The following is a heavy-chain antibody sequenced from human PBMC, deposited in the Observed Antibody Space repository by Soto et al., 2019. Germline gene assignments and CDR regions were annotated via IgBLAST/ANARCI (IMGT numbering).Heavy chain of an antibody. V-gene: IGHV3-23*01. D-gene: IGHD2-21*02. J-gene: IGHJ6*02. CDR3: AKASKVTSHYYGMDV. CDR1: GFTFNSYG. CDR2: VSDGGDRT. Sequence: EVQLLESGGGLVQPGGSLRLSCAASGFTFNSYGMTWVRQAPGKGLEWVSGVSDGGDRTYYADSVKGRFTISKDNSXXMLYLQMNSLRVEDTAIYYCAKASKVTSHYYGMDVWGQGTTVTVSS.